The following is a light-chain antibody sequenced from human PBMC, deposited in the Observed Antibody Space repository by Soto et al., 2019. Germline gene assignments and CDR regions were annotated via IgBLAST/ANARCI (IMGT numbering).Light chain of an antibody. Sequence: EFVLTQSPGTLSLATGERATLSFRASQTVRNNYLAWYQQKPGQAPRLLIYDASSRATGIPDRFSGGGSGTDFTLTISRLEPEDFAVYYCQQFSSYPLTFGGGTRWIS. CDR1: QTVRNNY. CDR2: DAS. CDR3: QQFSSYPLT. V-gene: IGKV3-20*01. J-gene: IGKJ4*01.